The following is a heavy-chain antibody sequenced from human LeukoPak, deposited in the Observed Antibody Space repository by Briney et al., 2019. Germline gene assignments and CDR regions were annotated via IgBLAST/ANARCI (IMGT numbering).Heavy chain of an antibody. J-gene: IGHJ4*02. D-gene: IGHD1-1*01. CDR3: ASALAERSFYFDC. CDR1: VFRLSTYW. CDR2: INQDGSDR. Sequence: GSPRLSRAASVFRLSTYWMRLVRQAPRQGLEWVANINQDGSDRYLVHSVKGQFTISRDNSKNSLYLQMNSLRAEDTAVYYCASALAERSFYFDCWGQGTLVTVSS. V-gene: IGHV3-7*02.